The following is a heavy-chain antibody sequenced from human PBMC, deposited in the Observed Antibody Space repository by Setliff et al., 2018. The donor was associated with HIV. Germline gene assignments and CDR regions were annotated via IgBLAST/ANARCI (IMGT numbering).Heavy chain of an antibody. V-gene: IGHV4-31*03. Sequence: SETLSLTCTVSGGSISSGGYYWSWIRHHPGKGLEWIGYIHYSGNTYYNPSLKSRLTVSVDTSKNQFSLKLSSVTAADTAVYYCARANPDILTGYSYYFDYWGQGTLVTVSS. D-gene: IGHD3-9*01. J-gene: IGHJ4*02. CDR3: ARANPDILTGYSYYFDY. CDR2: IHYSGNT. CDR1: GGSISSGGYY.